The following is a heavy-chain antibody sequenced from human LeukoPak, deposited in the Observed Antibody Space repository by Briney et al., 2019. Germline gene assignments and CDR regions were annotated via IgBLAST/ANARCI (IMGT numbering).Heavy chain of an antibody. D-gene: IGHD3-22*01. J-gene: IGHJ6*03. V-gene: IGHV3-48*01. Sequence: PGGSLRLSCAVSGFTFSSYSMNWVRQAPGKGLEWVSYISSSSRLIYYADSVKGRFTISRDNAKNSLYLQMNSLRAEDTAVYYCARVSGYYDSSGYFRPYYYYYMDVWGKGTTVSVSS. CDR3: ARVSGYYDSSGYFRPYYYYYMDV. CDR1: GFTFSSYS. CDR2: ISSSSRLI.